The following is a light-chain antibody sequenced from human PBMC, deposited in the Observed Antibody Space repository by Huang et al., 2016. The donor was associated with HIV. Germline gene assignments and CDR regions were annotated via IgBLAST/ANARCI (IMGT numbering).Light chain of an antibody. J-gene: IGKJ2*01. V-gene: IGKV3-20*01. Sequence: EIVLTQSPGTLSLSPGERATLSCRASQSVDSTFLAWYQQRPGQAPRLLIYAASTRATGIPDRFSGSWSGTDFSLTISRLEPEDFEVYYCHQYAASPGTFGQGTKLEI. CDR3: HQYAASPGT. CDR2: AAS. CDR1: QSVDSTF.